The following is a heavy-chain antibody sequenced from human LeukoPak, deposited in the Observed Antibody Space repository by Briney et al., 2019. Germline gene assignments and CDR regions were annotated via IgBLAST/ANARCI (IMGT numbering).Heavy chain of an antibody. CDR1: GYTFTSYD. CDR3: ARVQKRTVDSSSSEDDY. V-gene: IGHV1-8*01. Sequence: ASVKASCKASGYTFTSYDINWVRQATGQGLEWMGWMNPNSGNTGYAQKFQGRVTMTRNTSISTAYMELSSLRSEDTAVYYCARVQKRTVDSSSSEDDYWGQGTLVTVSS. J-gene: IGHJ4*02. CDR2: MNPNSGNT. D-gene: IGHD6-6*01.